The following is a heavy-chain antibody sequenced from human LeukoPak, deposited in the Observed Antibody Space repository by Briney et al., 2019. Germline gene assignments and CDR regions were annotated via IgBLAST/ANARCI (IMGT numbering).Heavy chain of an antibody. CDR1: GFTVSSNE. Sequence: GGSLRLSCAASGFTVSSNEMSWVRQAPGKGLEWVSSISGGSTYYADSVKGRFTISRDNSKNTLYLQMNSLRAEDTAVYYCAKVARRGYSYGYNYFDYWGQGTLVTVSS. CDR2: ISGGST. J-gene: IGHJ4*02. D-gene: IGHD5-18*01. V-gene: IGHV3-38-3*01. CDR3: AKVARRGYSYGYNYFDY.